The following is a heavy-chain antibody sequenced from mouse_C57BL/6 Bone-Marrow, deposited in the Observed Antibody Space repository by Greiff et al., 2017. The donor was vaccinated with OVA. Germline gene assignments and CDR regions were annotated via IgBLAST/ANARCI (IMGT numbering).Heavy chain of an antibody. CDR3: ARSSGYPFAY. J-gene: IGHJ3*01. CDR1: GYTFTDYN. CDR2: INPNNGGT. V-gene: IGHV1-22*01. Sequence: EVQLQQSGPELVKPGASVKMSCKASGYTFTDYNMHWVKQRHGKSLEWIGYINPNNGGTSYNQKFKGKATLTVNKSSSTAYMELRSLTSEASAVYYCARSSGYPFAYWGQGTLFTVSA. D-gene: IGHD3-2*02.